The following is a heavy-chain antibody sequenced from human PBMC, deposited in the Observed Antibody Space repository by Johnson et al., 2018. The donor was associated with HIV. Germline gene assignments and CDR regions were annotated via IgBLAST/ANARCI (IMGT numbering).Heavy chain of an antibody. V-gene: IGHV3-66*01. CDR2: IYTGGST. J-gene: IGHJ3*02. D-gene: IGHD1-26*01. CDR3: AREGAWEVRPGAFDI. Sequence: SLRLSCAASGFTFGSYVMSWVRQAPGKGLEWVSVIYTGGSTYYADAVTGRFTISRDNSKNTLYLQMNSLRADDTAVYYCAREGAWEVRPGAFDIWGQGTMVTVSP. CDR1: GFTFGSYV.